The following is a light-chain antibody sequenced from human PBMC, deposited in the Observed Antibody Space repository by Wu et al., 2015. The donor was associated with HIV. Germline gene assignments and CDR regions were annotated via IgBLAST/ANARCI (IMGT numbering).Light chain of an antibody. J-gene: IGKJ4*01. CDR1: QSVSSNY. CDR3: QQYGTPPLT. V-gene: IGKV3-20*01. Sequence: EIVLTQSPGTLSLSPGERATLSCRASQSVSSNYLAWYQQKPGQAPRLLIYGASSRATGIPDRFSGSGSGTDFTLSISRLEPEDFAVYYCQQYGTPPLTFGRGTKVEI. CDR2: GAS.